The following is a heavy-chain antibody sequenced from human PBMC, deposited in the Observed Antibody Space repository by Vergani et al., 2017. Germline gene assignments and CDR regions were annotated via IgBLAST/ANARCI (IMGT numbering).Heavy chain of an antibody. Sequence: QVQLQESGSGLVKPSQTLSLTCTVSGGSISSGSYYWSWIRQPAGKGLEWIGRIYTSGSTNYNPSLKSRVTMSVDTSKNQFSLKLSSVTAADTAVYYCARARVGYYEFWSGSSEFYYYYDMDVWGKGTTVTVSS. D-gene: IGHD3-3*01. V-gene: IGHV4-61*02. CDR1: GGSISSGSYY. CDR3: ARARVGYYEFWSGSSEFYYYYDMDV. CDR2: IYTSGST. J-gene: IGHJ6*03.